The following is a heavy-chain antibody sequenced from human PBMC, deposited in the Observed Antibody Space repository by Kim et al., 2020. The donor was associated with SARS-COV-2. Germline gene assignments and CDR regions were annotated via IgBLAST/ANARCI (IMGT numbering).Heavy chain of an antibody. Sequence: GGSLRLSCAASGFTFSSYAMHWVRQAPGKGLEWVAVISYDGSNKYYADSVKGRFTISRDNSKNTLYLQMNSLRAEDTAVYYCASMGQWLPYNTDYWGQGTLVTVSS. CDR1: GFTFSSYA. J-gene: IGHJ4*02. CDR2: ISYDGSNK. CDR3: ASMGQWLPYNTDY. D-gene: IGHD6-19*01. V-gene: IGHV3-30*04.